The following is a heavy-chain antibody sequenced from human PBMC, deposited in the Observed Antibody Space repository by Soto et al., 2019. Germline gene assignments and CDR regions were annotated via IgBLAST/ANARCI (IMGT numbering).Heavy chain of an antibody. CDR1: GYTFTTYG. Sequence: QVQLVQSGAEVKKPGASVKVSCKTSGYTFTTYGISWVRQAPGQGLEWMGWISAYNGNTNYAQKLQGRVTITTDTSTSTAYMELRSLRSDDTAVYYCARERCSSTSCYKGHFYYYGMDVWGQGTTVTVSS. V-gene: IGHV1-18*01. J-gene: IGHJ6*02. CDR3: ARERCSSTSCYKGHFYYYGMDV. CDR2: ISAYNGNT. D-gene: IGHD2-2*02.